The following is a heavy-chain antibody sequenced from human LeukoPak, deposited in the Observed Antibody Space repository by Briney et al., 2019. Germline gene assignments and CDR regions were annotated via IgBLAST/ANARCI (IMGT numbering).Heavy chain of an antibody. CDR2: IYYSGST. J-gene: IGHJ6*03. CDR1: GGSISSYH. D-gene: IGHD3-3*01. CDR3: ARGNYDFWSLHYYYDMDV. Sequence: PSETLSLTCTVSGGSISSYHWSWLRQPPGKGLEWIGYIYYSGSTNCNPSLKSRVTISVDTSKNQFSLKLSSVTAADTAVYYCARGNYDFWSLHYYYDMDVWGKGTTVTVSS. V-gene: IGHV4-59*01.